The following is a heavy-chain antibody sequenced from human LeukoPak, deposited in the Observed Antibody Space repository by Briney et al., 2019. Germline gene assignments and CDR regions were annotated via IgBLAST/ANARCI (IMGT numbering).Heavy chain of an antibody. CDR3: ARAPYYYGSGSYYSRFDP. J-gene: IGHJ5*02. CDR1: GYTFTGYY. CDR2: INPNSGGT. V-gene: IGHV1-2*02. Sequence: GASVKVSCKASGYTFTGYYMHWVRQAPGQGLEWMGWINPNSGGTNYAQKFQGRVTMTRDTSISTAYMELSRLRSDDTAVYYCARAPYYYGSGSYYSRFDPWGQGTLVTVSS. D-gene: IGHD3-10*01.